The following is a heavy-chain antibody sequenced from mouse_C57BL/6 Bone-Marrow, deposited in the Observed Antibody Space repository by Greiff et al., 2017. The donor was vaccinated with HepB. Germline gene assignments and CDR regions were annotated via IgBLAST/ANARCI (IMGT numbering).Heavy chain of an antibody. CDR3: ARKGDTTIY. D-gene: IGHD2-4*01. J-gene: IGHJ2*01. Sequence: VQGVESGAELARPGASVKLSCKASGYTFTSYGISWVKQRTGQGLEWIGEIYPRSGNTYYNEKFKGKATLTADKSSSTAYMELRSLTSEDSAVYFCARKGDTTIYWGQGTTLTVSS. V-gene: IGHV1-81*01. CDR1: GYTFTSYG. CDR2: IYPRSGNT.